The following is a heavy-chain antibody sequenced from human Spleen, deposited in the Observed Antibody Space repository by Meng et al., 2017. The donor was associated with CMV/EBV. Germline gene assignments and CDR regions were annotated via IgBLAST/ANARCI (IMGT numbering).Heavy chain of an antibody. J-gene: IGHJ6*02. V-gene: IGHV2-70*20. CDR3: ARITVAGPSGYGMDV. CDR2: IDWVDDK. CDR1: GFSLNTDGMS. D-gene: IGHD6-19*01. Sequence: SGPTLVKPTQTLTLTCTFSGFSLNTDGMSVSWVRQTPGKALEWLALIDWVDDKYYSASLKTRLTISKDTIKNQVVLTLTNMHPVDTGTYYCARITVAGPSGYGMDVWGQGTTVTVS.